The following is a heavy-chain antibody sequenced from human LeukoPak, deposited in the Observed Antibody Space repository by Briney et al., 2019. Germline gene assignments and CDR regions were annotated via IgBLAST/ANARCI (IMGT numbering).Heavy chain of an antibody. V-gene: IGHV1-69*13. J-gene: IGHJ5*02. CDR1: RGTFSSYA. CDR3: ARVDDFWSGYRFDP. Sequence: SVKVSCKASRGTFSSYAISWVRQAPGQGLEWMGGILPIFGTANYAQKFQGRVTITADESTSTAYMELSSLRSEDTAVYYCARVDDFWSGYRFDPWGQGTLVTVSS. D-gene: IGHD3-3*01. CDR2: ILPIFGTA.